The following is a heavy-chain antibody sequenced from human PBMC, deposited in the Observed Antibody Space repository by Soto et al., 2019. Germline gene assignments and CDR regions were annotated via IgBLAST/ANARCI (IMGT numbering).Heavy chain of an antibody. CDR2: ISGSGGST. CDR3: ARELVGRYYYDSSGYYPDDAFDI. CDR1: GFTFSSYA. J-gene: IGHJ3*02. D-gene: IGHD3-22*01. V-gene: IGHV3-23*01. Sequence: GGSLRLSCAASGFTFSSYAMSWVRQAPGKGLEWVSAISGSGGSTYYADSVKGRFTISRDNSKNTLYLQMNSLRAEDTAVYYCARELVGRYYYDSSGYYPDDAFDIWGQGTMVTVSS.